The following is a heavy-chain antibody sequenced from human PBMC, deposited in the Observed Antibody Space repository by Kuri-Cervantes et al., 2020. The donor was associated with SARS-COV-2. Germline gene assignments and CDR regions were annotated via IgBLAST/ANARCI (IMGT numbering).Heavy chain of an antibody. Sequence: ASVKVSCKVSGYTLTELSMHWVRQAPGKGLEWMGGFDPEDGETIYAQKFQGRVTMTEDTSTDTAYMELSSLRSEDTAVYYCARDARFFSSIADRHNWFDPWGQGTRVT. CDR2: FDPEDGET. D-gene: IGHD6-6*01. V-gene: IGHV1-24*01. CDR3: ARDARFFSSIADRHNWFDP. J-gene: IGHJ5*02. CDR1: GYTLTELS.